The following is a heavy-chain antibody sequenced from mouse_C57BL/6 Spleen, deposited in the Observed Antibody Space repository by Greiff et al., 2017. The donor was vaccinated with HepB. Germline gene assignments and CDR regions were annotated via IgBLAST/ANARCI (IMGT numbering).Heavy chain of an antibody. CDR3: ADYDYHYWYFDV. Sequence: ESGPGLVKPSQSLSLTCSVSGYSFTSGYYWNWNRQFPGNKLEWMGYISYDGSNNYNQSLKNRITITRDTSKNQSFLKLNSVTTEDTATYYCADYDYHYWYFDVWGTGTTVTVSS. D-gene: IGHD2-4*01. CDR2: ISYDGSN. J-gene: IGHJ1*03. V-gene: IGHV3-6*01. CDR1: GYSFTSGYY.